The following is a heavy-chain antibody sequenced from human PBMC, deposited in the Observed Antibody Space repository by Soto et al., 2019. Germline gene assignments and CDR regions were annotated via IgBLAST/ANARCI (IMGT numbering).Heavy chain of an antibody. CDR3: ARVYSGSYYDAFDI. CDR1: GFTFSSYS. Sequence: GGSLRLSCAASGFTFSSYSMNWVRQAPGKGLEWVSYISSSSSTIYYADSVKGRFTISRDNAKNSLYLQMNSLRDEDTAVYYCARVYSGSYYDAFDIWGQGTMVTVSS. J-gene: IGHJ3*02. CDR2: ISSSSSTI. V-gene: IGHV3-48*02. D-gene: IGHD1-26*01.